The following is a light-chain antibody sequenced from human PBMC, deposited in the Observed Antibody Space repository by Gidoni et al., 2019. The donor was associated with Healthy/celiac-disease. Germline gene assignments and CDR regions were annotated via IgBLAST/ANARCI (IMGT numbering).Light chain of an antibody. CDR2: DAS. Sequence: DIQMTQSPSSLSASVGDRVTITCQASQYITNYLNWYQQKPGKAPKLLIYDASNLETGVPSRFSGSGSGTDFTFTISSLQPEDIATYYCQQYDNLPMYTFGRGTKLEIK. J-gene: IGKJ2*01. CDR1: QYITNY. V-gene: IGKV1-33*01. CDR3: QQYDNLPMYT.